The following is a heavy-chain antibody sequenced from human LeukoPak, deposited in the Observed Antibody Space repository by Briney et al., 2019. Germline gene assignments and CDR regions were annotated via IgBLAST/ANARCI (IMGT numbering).Heavy chain of an antibody. CDR2: IIPILGIA. Sequence: ASVKVSCKASGGTFSSYAISWVRQAPGQGLEWMGRIIPILGIANYAQKFQGRVTITADKSTSTAYMELSSLRSEDTAVYYCARHQLGPRTFWYFDLWGRGTLVTVSS. V-gene: IGHV1-69*04. D-gene: IGHD7-27*01. CDR3: ARHQLGPRTFWYFDL. CDR1: GGTFSSYA. J-gene: IGHJ2*01.